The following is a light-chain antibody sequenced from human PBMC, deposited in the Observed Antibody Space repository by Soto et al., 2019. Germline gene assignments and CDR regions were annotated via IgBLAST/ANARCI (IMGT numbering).Light chain of an antibody. V-gene: IGLV2-11*01. CDR1: SSDVGAYNY. CDR2: DVN. CDR3: CSYAGGNSWV. J-gene: IGLJ3*02. Sequence: QSVLTQPRSVSGSPGQSVTISCTGTSSDVGAYNYVSWYQQHPGKAPRLMIYDVNKWPSGVPDRFSGSKSGYTASLTISGLQADDEADYYCCSYAGGNSWVFGGGTKLTVL.